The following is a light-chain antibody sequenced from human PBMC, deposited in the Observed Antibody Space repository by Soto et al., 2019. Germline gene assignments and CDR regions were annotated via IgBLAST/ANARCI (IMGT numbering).Light chain of an antibody. CDR1: QSLLPGDGHHY. CDR3: IQTLPSPKWT. V-gene: IGKV2-28*01. J-gene: IGKJ1*01. CDR2: LGS. Sequence: DIVLTQSPLSLPVTPGEPASISCRSRQSLLPGDGHHYLEWYLQQPGQSPHLLIYLGSRRSSGVPARLSGSRSGTKYTLKISRVEADDVGVYYCIQTLPSPKWTFGQGTRGEIK.